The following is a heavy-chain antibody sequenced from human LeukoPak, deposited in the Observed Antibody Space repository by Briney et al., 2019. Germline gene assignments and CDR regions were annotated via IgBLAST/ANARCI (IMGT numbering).Heavy chain of an antibody. J-gene: IGHJ6*04. CDR2: ITRDGSST. CDR3: ARDPGYESWSPFWGGMDV. CDR1: GFTFSSSW. V-gene: IGHV3-74*01. D-gene: IGHD3-16*01. Sequence: GGSLRLSCAASGFTFSSSWMHWVRQAPGKGLVWVSRITRDGSSTTYADSVKGRFTTSRHNAKITLYLQMDSLRDDDTAVYYCARDPGYESWSPFWGGMDVWGNGTTVIVSS.